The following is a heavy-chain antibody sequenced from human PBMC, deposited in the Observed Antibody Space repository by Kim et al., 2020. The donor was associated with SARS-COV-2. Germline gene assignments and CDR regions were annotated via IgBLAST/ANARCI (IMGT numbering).Heavy chain of an antibody. CDR3: ANHCSSTSCYLSDY. V-gene: IGHV3-23*01. J-gene: IGHJ4*02. Sequence: ADTGKVRFTIARANSKNTLYLQMNRLRAEDTAVYYCANHCSSTSCYLSDYWGQGTLVTVSS. D-gene: IGHD2-2*01.